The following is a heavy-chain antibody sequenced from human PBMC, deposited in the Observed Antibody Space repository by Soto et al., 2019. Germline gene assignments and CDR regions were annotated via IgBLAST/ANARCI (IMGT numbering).Heavy chain of an antibody. CDR2: IYFTGST. V-gene: IGHV4-30-4*01. CDR1: GDTVNNGDYF. CDR3: ALGEGVDDVAAFQRELAH. Sequence: SETLSLTCTVSGDTVNNGDYFWSWIRQSPGKGLEWLGYIYFTGSTYYSPSLKSRLHISMDKSKNHFSLEMTSVTVADTAVYFCALGEGVDDVAAFQRELAHWGPG. D-gene: IGHD6-19*01. J-gene: IGHJ5*02.